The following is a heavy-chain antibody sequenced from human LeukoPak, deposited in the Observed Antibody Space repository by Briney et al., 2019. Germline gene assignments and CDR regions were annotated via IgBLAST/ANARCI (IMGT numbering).Heavy chain of an antibody. CDR1: GFTVSSNY. D-gene: IGHD5-18*01. CDR2: IYSGGIT. V-gene: IGHV3-66*01. CDR3: AALRGYNYGQYFDY. J-gene: IGHJ4*02. Sequence: GSLRLSCAASGFTVSSNYMSWVRQAPGKGLEWVSVIYSGGITYYADSVKGRFTISRDNYKNTLYLQMNSLRAEDTAVYYCAALRGYNYGQYFDYWGQGTLVTVSS.